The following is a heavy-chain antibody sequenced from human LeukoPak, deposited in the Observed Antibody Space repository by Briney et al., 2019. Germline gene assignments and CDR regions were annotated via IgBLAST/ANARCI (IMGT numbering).Heavy chain of an antibody. CDR2: IRYDGSNK. CDR3: AKDGYYYDSSGYQYYFDY. V-gene: IGHV3-30*02. D-gene: IGHD3-22*01. Sequence: GGSLRLSCAASGFTFSSYGMHWVRRAPGKGLEWVAFIRYDGSNKYYADSVKGRFTISRDNSKNTLYLQMNSLRAEDTAVYYCAKDGYYYDSSGYQYYFDYWGQGTLVTVSS. CDR1: GFTFSSYG. J-gene: IGHJ4*02.